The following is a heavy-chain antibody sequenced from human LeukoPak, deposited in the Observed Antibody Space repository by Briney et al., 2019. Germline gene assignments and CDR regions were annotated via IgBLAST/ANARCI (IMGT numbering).Heavy chain of an antibody. CDR3: ARRRSTGSPYDFEY. CDR1: GYTFTSYD. J-gene: IGHJ4*02. CDR2: MNPNSGST. Sequence: GASVKVSCTASGYTFTSYDINWVRQATGQGLEWMGWMNPNSGSTGYAQKFQGRVTITRNTSISTAYMELSGLRSEDTAVYYCARRRSTGSPYDFEYWGQGTLVTVSS. V-gene: IGHV1-8*03. D-gene: IGHD3-16*01.